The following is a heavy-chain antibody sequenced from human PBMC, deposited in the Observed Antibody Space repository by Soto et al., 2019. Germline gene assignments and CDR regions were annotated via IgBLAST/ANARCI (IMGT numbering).Heavy chain of an antibody. J-gene: IGHJ6*02. Sequence: ASVKVSCKASGYTFTSYGISWVRQAPGQGLEWMGWISAYNGNTNYAQKLQGRVTMTTDTSTSRAYMELRSLRSDDTAVYYCAMGARGYDFWSGHYYYYGMDVWGQGTTVTVSS. CDR3: AMGARGYDFWSGHYYYYGMDV. D-gene: IGHD3-3*01. CDR2: ISAYNGNT. V-gene: IGHV1-18*01. CDR1: GYTFTSYG.